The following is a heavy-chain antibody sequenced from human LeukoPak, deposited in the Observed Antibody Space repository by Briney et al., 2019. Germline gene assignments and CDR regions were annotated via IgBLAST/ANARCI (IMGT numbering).Heavy chain of an antibody. CDR2: IYHSGST. CDR1: GFTFSSSAM. V-gene: IGHV4-4*02. J-gene: IGHJ3*02. CDR3: ARHEYYYDSSGYYPPFKAFDI. D-gene: IGHD3-22*01. Sequence: GSLRLSCAAPGFTFSSSAMSWVRQPPGKGLEWIGEIYHSGSTNYNPSLKSRVTISVDKSKNQFSLKLSSVTAADTAVYYCARHEYYYDSSGYYPPFKAFDIWGQGTMVTVSS.